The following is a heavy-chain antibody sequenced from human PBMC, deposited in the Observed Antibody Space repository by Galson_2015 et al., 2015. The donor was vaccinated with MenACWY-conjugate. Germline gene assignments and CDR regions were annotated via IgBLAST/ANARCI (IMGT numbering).Heavy chain of an antibody. J-gene: IGHJ6*02. CDR3: ARVERVSLDREQQLTYYYYGMDV. Sequence: SLRLSCAASGFTFSSYWMHWVRQAPGKGLVWVSRINSDGSSTSYADSVKGRFTISRDNAKNTLYLQTNSLRAEDTAVYYCARVERVSLDREQQLTYYYYGMDVWGQGTTVTVSS. CDR1: GFTFSSYW. CDR2: INSDGSST. D-gene: IGHD6-13*01. V-gene: IGHV3-74*01.